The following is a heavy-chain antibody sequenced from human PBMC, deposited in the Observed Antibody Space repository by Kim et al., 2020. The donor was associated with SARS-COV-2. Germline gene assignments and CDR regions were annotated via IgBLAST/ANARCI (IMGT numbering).Heavy chain of an antibody. CDR1: EFTVGNNY. J-gene: IGHJ4*02. V-gene: IGHV3-66*01. Sequence: GGSLRLSCAVSEFTVGNNYMSWVRQAPGKGLEWVSVIYSGGKTYFADSVKDRFTVSRDNSKNTLYLQMNSLRIEDTAVYYCAATSAKIYWGQGALVTGSS. CDR2: IYSGGKT. CDR3: AATSAKIY.